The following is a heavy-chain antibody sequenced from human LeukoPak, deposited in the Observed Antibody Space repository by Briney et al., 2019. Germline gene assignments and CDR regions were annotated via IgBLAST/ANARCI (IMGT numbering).Heavy chain of an antibody. V-gene: IGHV3-23*01. CDR3: AKTYYGGNSGKAYYFDY. J-gene: IGHJ4*02. Sequence: GGSLRLSCAASGFTFITYSMTWVRQAPGKGLEWVSAISGSGGSTYYADSVKGRFTISRDNSKNTLYLQMNSLRAEDTAVYYCAKTYYGGNSGKAYYFDYWGQGTLVTVSS. CDR2: ISGSGGST. D-gene: IGHD4-17*01. CDR1: GFTFITYS.